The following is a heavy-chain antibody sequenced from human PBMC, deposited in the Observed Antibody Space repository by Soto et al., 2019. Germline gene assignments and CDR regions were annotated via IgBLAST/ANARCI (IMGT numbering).Heavy chain of an antibody. CDR3: ARGAAAGRYGMDV. CDR2: ISSSSSYI. V-gene: IGHV3-21*01. Sequence: PGGSLRLSCAASGFTFSSYSMNWVRQAPGKGLEWVPSISSSSSYIYYADSVKGRFTISRDNAKNSLYLQMNSLRAEDTAVYYCARGAAAGRYGMDVWGQGTTVTVSS. J-gene: IGHJ6*02. CDR1: GFTFSSYS. D-gene: IGHD6-13*01.